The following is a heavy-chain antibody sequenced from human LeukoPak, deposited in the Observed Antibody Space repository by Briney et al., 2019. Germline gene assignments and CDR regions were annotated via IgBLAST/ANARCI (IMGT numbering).Heavy chain of an antibody. Sequence: GASVKVSCRVSGYRLADVYIHWVRQAPGPGPEWMGGLDPGHGEKLYAQKFQGRVSMTEDTSTDTAFMELSSLRSEDTAIYYCATYYGGDTAFDYWGQGTLVTVSS. V-gene: IGHV1-24*01. CDR3: ATYYGGDTAFDY. D-gene: IGHD3-22*01. CDR1: GYRLADVY. CDR2: LDPGHGEK. J-gene: IGHJ4*02.